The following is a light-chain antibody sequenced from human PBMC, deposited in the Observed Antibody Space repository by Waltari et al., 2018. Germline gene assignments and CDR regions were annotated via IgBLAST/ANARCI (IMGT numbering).Light chain of an antibody. J-gene: IGLJ1*01. CDR2: RNN. CDR3: ASWDESHYV. V-gene: IGLV1-47*01. CDR1: ISNRGSNY. Sequence: QSVLTQPPSASETPGQRVIIPGSGSISNRGSNYLYWYQQPPGTAPKLLLSRNNQRPSGVPDRFSGSKSGTSASLAISGLRSEDEGVYYCASWDESHYVFGSGTRVTVV.